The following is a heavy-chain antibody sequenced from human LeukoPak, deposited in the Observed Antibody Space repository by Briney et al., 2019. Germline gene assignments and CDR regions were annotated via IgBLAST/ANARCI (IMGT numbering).Heavy chain of an antibody. CDR2: TFYRSKWYN. Sequence: SQTLSLTCAIPGDSVSSNSAAWNWIRQSPSRGLEWLGRTFYRSKWYNDYIVSVDSRIIINPHTSKNQFSLQLKSVTPEDTAMYYCAREEESSGWSFDFWGRGIVVTVSA. CDR3: AREEESSGWSFDF. J-gene: IGHJ4*02. V-gene: IGHV6-1*01. CDR1: GDSVSSNSAA. D-gene: IGHD6-19*01.